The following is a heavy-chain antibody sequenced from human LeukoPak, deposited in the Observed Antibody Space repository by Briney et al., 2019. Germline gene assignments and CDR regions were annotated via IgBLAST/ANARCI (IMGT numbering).Heavy chain of an antibody. CDR3: ARDRLYPLGIKDY. D-gene: IGHD7-27*01. CDR2: IKQDGSEK. CDR1: GFTFSSYW. Sequence: PGGSLRLSCAASGFTFSSYWMSWVRQAPGKGLEWVANIKQDGSEKYYVDSVKGRFTISRDNAKNSLYLQMNSLRAEDTAVYYCARDRLYPLGIKDYWGQGTLVTVSS. J-gene: IGHJ4*02. V-gene: IGHV3-7*01.